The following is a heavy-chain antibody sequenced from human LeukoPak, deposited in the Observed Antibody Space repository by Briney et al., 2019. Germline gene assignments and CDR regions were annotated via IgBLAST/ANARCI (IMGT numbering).Heavy chain of an antibody. D-gene: IGHD6-13*01. CDR2: ISSSSSYI. CDR1: GFTFSSYS. J-gene: IGHJ5*02. Sequence: PGGSLRLSCAASGFTFSSYSMNWVRQAPGKGLEWVSSISSSSSYIYYADSVKGRFTISRDNAKNSLYLQMNSLRAEDTAVYYCARIILSSRQFDPWGQGTLVTVSS. V-gene: IGHV3-21*01. CDR3: ARIILSSRQFDP.